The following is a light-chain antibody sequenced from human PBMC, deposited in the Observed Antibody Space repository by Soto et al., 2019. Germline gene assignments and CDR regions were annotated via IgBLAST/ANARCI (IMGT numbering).Light chain of an antibody. J-gene: IGKJ2*01. Sequence: DIQMTQSPSPLSASVGDRVTITCRASQTISTYLGWYQQKPGKAPKLLIYAASSLQSGVPSRFSGSGSGTEFTLTISSLQSEDFATYFCQQSYTTPVYSFGQGTKVDIK. CDR1: QTISTY. V-gene: IGKV1-39*01. CDR2: AAS. CDR3: QQSYTTPVYS.